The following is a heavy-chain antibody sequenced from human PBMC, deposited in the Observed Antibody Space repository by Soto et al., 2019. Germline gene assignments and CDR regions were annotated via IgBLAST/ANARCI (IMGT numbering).Heavy chain of an antibody. D-gene: IGHD3-22*01. J-gene: IGHJ4*02. CDR2: INPSGGST. CDR1: GYTFTSYY. CDR3: ARVRSSSGYYYGY. V-gene: IGHV1-46*01. Sequence: ASVKVSCKASGYTFTSYYMHWVRQAPGQGLEWMGIINPSGGSTSYAQKFQGRVTMTRNTSTSTVYMELSRMRSEDTAVYYCARVRSSSGYYYGYWGQGTTVTVSS.